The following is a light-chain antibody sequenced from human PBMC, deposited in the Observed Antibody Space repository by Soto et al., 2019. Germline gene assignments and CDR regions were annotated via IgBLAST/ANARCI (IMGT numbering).Light chain of an antibody. J-gene: IGKJ4*01. Sequence: EIVLTQSPGTLSLSPGERATLSCRASQSVSSSYLAWYQQKPGQAPRLLIYGASSRATGIPDRFSGSGSGTDFTLTISRLEPEDLAVYYCQKYGSPPPCTCGGGTKVELK. CDR3: QKYGSPPPCT. CDR1: QSVSSSY. V-gene: IGKV3-20*01. CDR2: GAS.